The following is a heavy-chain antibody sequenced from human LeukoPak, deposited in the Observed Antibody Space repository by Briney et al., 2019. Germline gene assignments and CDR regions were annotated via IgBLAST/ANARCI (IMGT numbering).Heavy chain of an antibody. CDR2: ISWNSGSI. CDR3: AKSHFGVVRYYFDY. J-gene: IGHJ4*02. D-gene: IGHD3-3*01. CDR1: GFTFDDYA. V-gene: IGHV3-9*01. Sequence: PGRSLRLSCAASGFTFDDYAMHWVRQAPGKGLEWVSGISWNSGSIGCADSVKGRFTISRDNAKNSLYLQMNSLRAEDTALYYCAKSHFGVVRYYFDYWGQGTLVTVSS.